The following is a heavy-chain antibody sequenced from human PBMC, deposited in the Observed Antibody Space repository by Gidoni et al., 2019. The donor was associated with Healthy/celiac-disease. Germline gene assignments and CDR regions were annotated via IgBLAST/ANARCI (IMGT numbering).Heavy chain of an antibody. J-gene: IGHJ4*02. CDR3: ARDPYTAKGYFDY. CDR2: ISYDGSNK. D-gene: IGHD5-18*01. Sequence: QVQLVESGGGVVLPGRSLRLSCSASGFPCRSYAMHWVRQAPGKVLEWVAVISYDGSNKYYADSVKGRFTISRDNSKNTLYLQMNSLRAEDTAVYYCARDPYTAKGYFDYWGQGTLVTVSS. CDR1: GFPCRSYA. V-gene: IGHV3-30*01.